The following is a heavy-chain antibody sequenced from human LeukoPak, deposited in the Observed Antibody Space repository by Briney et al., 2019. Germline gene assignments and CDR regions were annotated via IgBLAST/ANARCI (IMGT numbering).Heavy chain of an antibody. J-gene: IGHJ4*02. CDR2: ISSSSSTI. D-gene: IGHD3-10*01. Sequence: GGSLRLSCAGSGFTFSSYSMNWVRQAPGKGLEWVSYISSSSSTIYYADSVKGRFTISRDNAKNSLYLQMNSLRAEDTAVYYCARVAYWYYGSGRDRGFDYWGQGTLVTVSS. V-gene: IGHV3-48*01. CDR1: GFTFSSYS. CDR3: ARVAYWYYGSGRDRGFDY.